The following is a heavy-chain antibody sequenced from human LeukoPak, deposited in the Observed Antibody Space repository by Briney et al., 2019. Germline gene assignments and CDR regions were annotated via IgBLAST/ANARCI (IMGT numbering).Heavy chain of an antibody. D-gene: IGHD6-19*01. V-gene: IGHV3-53*01. CDR2: IYSDGNT. Sequence: GGSLRLSCAVSGFTVSSIYMSWVRQAPGKGLEWASFIYSDGNTYYADSVKGRFTLSRDSSRNTLYLQMNSLRVDDTAVYYCAGDTHSSSWYDHWGQGTLVTVSS. CDR3: AGDTHSSSWYDH. J-gene: IGHJ5*02. CDR1: GFTVSSIY.